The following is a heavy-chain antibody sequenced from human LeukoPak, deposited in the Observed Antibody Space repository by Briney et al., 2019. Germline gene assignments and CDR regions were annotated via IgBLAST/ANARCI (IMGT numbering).Heavy chain of an antibody. CDR3: AKDPIKWGPGIAVAGTLRTDHYYYMDV. J-gene: IGHJ6*03. Sequence: PGGSLRLSCATSGFIFSNYWMSWVRQAPGKGLEWVANIKQDGSETYYVDSVKGRFTISRDNSKNTLYLRMNSLRAEDTAVYYCAKDPIKWGPGIAVAGTLRTDHYYYMDVWGKGTTVTISS. CDR1: GFIFSNYW. V-gene: IGHV3-7*01. D-gene: IGHD6-19*01. CDR2: IKQDGSET.